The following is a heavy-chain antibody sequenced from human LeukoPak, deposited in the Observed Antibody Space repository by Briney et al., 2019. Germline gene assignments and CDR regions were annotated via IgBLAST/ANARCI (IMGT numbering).Heavy chain of an antibody. D-gene: IGHD1-1*01. CDR2: VYYSGST. CDR3: ARDLFGTLDY. V-gene: IGHV4-30-4*08. CDR1: GGSISSGDYY. J-gene: IGHJ4*02. Sequence: SETLSLTCTVSGGSISSGDYYWSWIRQPPGKGLEWIGYVYYSGSTYYNPSLKSRVTISVDTSKNQFSLKLSSVTAADTAVYYCARDLFGTLDYWGQGTLVTVSS.